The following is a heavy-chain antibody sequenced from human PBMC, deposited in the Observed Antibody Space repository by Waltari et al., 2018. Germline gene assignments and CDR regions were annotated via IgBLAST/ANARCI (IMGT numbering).Heavy chain of an antibody. CDR2: LIPILDTA. V-gene: IGHV1-69*05. D-gene: IGHD6-6*01. CDR3: ATGSSSWNAGYGMDV. CDR1: GGTFSSYA. J-gene: IGHJ6*02. Sequence: QVQLVQSGAEVKKPGSSVKVSCKASGGTFSSYAISWVRQAPGQGHGWIGGLIPILDTANCAQKFQGRVTIPTDESTSTAYMELSSLRSEDTAVYYCATGSSSWNAGYGMDVWGQGTTVTVSS.